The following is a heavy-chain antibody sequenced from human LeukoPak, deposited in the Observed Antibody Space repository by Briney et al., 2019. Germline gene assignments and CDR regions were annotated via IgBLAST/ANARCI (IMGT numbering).Heavy chain of an antibody. CDR1: GFTFSSYE. J-gene: IGHJ4*02. D-gene: IGHD5-12*01. V-gene: IGHV3-48*03. CDR3: AGAPAPYSGYDKDY. CDR2: ISSSGSTI. Sequence: GGSLRLSCAASGFTFSSYEMNWVRQAPGKGLEWVSYISSSGSTIYYADSVKGRFTISRDNAKNSLYLQMNSLRAEDTAVYYCAGAPAPYSGYDKDYWGQGTLVTVSS.